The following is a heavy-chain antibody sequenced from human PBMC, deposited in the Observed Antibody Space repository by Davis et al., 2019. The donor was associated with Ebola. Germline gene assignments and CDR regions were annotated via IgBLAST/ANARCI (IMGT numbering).Heavy chain of an antibody. V-gene: IGHV3-7*03. D-gene: IGHD6-19*01. Sequence: PGGSLRLSCAASGFTFSSYWMSWVRQAPGKGLEWVANIKQDGSEKYYVDSVKGRFTISRDNAKNSLYLQVNSLRAEDTAVYYCATLTRYSSGWYGSDYWGQGTLVTVSS. CDR2: IKQDGSEK. J-gene: IGHJ4*02. CDR1: GFTFSSYW. CDR3: ATLTRYSSGWYGSDY.